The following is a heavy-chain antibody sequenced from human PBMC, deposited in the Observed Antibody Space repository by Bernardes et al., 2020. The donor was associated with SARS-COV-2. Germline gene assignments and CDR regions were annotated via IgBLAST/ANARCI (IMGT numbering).Heavy chain of an antibody. CDR2: IDNRGNT. V-gene: IGHV4-59*11. J-gene: IGHJ4*02. CDR3: ARHGAGEDLSYFDY. Sequence: SETLSPNCTVSGGPISGLYLSWIRQAPEMRLEWIGYIDNRGNTKFKPPLKSRVTISVDTSKNQFSLKVTSVTAADTAMYYCARHGAGEDLSYFDYWGRGTLVTVSS. D-gene: IGHD3-16*01. CDR1: GGPISGLY.